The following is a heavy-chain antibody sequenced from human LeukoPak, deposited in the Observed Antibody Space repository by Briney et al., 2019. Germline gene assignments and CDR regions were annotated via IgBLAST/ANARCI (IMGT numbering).Heavy chain of an antibody. Sequence: AASVKVSCKASGYTFTGYYMHWVRQAPGQRLEWMGWINPNSGGTNYAQKFQGRVTMTRDTSISTAYMELSRLRSDDTAVYYCVTGNQLPLDYYYYRDVWGKGTTVTVSS. D-gene: IGHD2-2*01. CDR1: GYTFTGYY. V-gene: IGHV1-2*02. CDR2: INPNSGGT. J-gene: IGHJ6*03. CDR3: VTGNQLPLDYYYYRDV.